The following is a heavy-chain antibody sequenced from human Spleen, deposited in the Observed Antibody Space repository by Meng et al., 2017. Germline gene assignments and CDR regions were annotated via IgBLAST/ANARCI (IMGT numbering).Heavy chain of an antibody. J-gene: IGHJ6*02. CDR2: ISWNSGNI. Sequence: SLRISCAASGFTFDDYAMHWVRQAPGKGLEWVSAISWNSGNIGYADSVKGRFTISRDNDKNSLYLQMNSLRGEDTALYYCAKAHLTLVRGVMYYYGMDVWGQGTTVTVSS. CDR1: GFTFDDYA. D-gene: IGHD3-10*01. V-gene: IGHV3-9*01. CDR3: AKAHLTLVRGVMYYYGMDV.